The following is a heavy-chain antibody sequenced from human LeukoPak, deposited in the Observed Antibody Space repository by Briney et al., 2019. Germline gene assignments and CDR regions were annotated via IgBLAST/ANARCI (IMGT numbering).Heavy chain of an antibody. CDR1: GFTFSSFA. D-gene: IGHD4-17*01. Sequence: GRSLKLSCAASGFTFSSFAMHWVRQAPGKGLEWVVVISLNGGDTNYAGSVKGRFTISRDNSKNTLYLQMNSLRAEDTAVYYCARDPTTRSNRAQFYSDYWGQGTLVIVSS. CDR2: ISLNGGDT. J-gene: IGHJ4*02. V-gene: IGHV3-30*04. CDR3: ARDPTTRSNRAQFYSDY.